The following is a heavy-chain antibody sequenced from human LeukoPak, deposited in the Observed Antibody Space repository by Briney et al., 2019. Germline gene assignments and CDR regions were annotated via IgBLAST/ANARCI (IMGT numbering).Heavy chain of an antibody. CDR3: ARLKQHLIDY. V-gene: IGHV4-30-4*07. Sequence: SETLSLTCAVSGGSISSGGYSWTWIRQPLGKGLECIGHIYYSGTTYYNPSLKKRVTISLDTSKNQFSLKLSSVTAADTAVYYCARLKQHLIDYWGQGTLVTVSS. CDR2: IYYSGTT. CDR1: GGSISSGGYS. D-gene: IGHD6-13*01. J-gene: IGHJ4*02.